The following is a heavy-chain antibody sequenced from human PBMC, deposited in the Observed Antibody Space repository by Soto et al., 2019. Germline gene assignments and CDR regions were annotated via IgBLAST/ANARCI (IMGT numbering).Heavy chain of an antibody. CDR3: AKDRRTMIVVAHAFDI. Sequence: GGSLRLSCAASGFTFSSYGMHWVRQAPGKGLEWVAVISYDGSNKYYADSVKGRFTISRDNSKNTLYLQMNSLRAEDTAVYYCAKDRRTMIVVAHAFDIWGQGTMVTVSS. V-gene: IGHV3-30*18. D-gene: IGHD3-22*01. J-gene: IGHJ3*02. CDR1: GFTFSSYG. CDR2: ISYDGSNK.